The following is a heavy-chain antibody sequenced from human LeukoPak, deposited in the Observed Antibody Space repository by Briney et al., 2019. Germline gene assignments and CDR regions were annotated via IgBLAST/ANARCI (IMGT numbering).Heavy chain of an antibody. CDR1: GYTFTGYY. J-gene: IGHJ5*02. V-gene: IGHV1-2*06. CDR2: INPNSGGT. Sequence: ASVKVSCKASGYTFTGYYMHWVRQAPGQGLEWMGRINPNSGGTNYAQKFQGRVTMTRDTSISTAYMELSRLRSDDTAVYYCARDRRKGDNWFGPWGQGTLVTVSS. CDR3: ARDRRKGDNWFGP.